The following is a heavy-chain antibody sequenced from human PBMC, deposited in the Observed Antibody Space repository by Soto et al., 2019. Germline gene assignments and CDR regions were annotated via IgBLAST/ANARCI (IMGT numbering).Heavy chain of an antibody. CDR3: ARQQTLRGFYYYYYMDV. V-gene: IGHV4-39*01. CDR1: GGSISSSSYY. J-gene: IGHJ6*03. CDR2: IHYSGST. Sequence: PSETLSLTCTVSGGSISSSSYYWGWIRQPPGKGLEWIGTIHYSGSTYYNPSLKSRVTISADTSKNQFSLKLSSVTAADTAVYYCARQQTLRGFYYYYYMDVWGKGTTVTVSS.